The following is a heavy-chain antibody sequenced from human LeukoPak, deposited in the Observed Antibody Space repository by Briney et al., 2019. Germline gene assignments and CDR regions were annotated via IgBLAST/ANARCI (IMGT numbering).Heavy chain of an antibody. CDR2: IKGDGSST. CDR3: ARDGYSFGHDFDY. CDR1: GFTFSSYW. J-gene: IGHJ4*02. D-gene: IGHD5-18*01. V-gene: IGHV3-74*01. Sequence: PGRSLRLSCAASGFTFSSYWMHWVRHTPGKGLVWVSRIKGDGSSTSYADSVKGRFTISRDNAKNTLYLQMNSLRAEDTAVYCCARDGYSFGHDFDYWGQGTPVTVSS.